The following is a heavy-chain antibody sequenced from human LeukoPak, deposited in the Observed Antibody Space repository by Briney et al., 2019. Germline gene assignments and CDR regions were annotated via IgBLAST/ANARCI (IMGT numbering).Heavy chain of an antibody. D-gene: IGHD3-10*01. J-gene: IGHJ5*02. Sequence: ASVKVSCKVSGYTLTELSMHWVRQAPGKGLEWMGGFDPEDGETIYAQKFQGRVTMTEDTSTDTAYMELSSLRSEDTAVYYCFSPSPPTYGSGSYYQFDPWGQGTLVTVSS. CDR3: FSPSPPTYGSGSYYQFDP. V-gene: IGHV1-24*01. CDR2: FDPEDGET. CDR1: GYTLTELS.